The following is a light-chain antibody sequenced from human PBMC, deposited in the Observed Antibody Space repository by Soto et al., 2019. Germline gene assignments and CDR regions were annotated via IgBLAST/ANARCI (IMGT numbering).Light chain of an antibody. J-gene: IGKJ1*01. Sequence: EIVMTQSPATLSLSPGERAARCCRASQSVSDNLAWYKQTSGQAPRLLIYGASIRATGIPDRFSGSGSGTDFTLTISRLEPEDFAVYYCQQCGSLPGTFGQGTKVDI. CDR2: GAS. CDR3: QQCGSLPGT. V-gene: IGKV3-20*01. CDR1: QSVSDN.